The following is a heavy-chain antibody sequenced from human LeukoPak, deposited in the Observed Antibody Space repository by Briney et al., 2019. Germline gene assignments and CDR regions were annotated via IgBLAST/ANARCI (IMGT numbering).Heavy chain of an antibody. CDR1: GGSISSYY. D-gene: IGHD3-10*01. J-gene: IGHJ4*02. V-gene: IGHV4-59*01. Sequence: SETLSLTCTVSGGSISSYYWSWIRQSPGKGLEWIGYIYYSGSTNYNPSLKSRVTLSVDTSKKQFSLKLSSVTAADTAVYYCARDHGTMVGGASGFDYWGQGTLVTVPS. CDR3: ARDHGTMVGGASGFDY. CDR2: IYYSGST.